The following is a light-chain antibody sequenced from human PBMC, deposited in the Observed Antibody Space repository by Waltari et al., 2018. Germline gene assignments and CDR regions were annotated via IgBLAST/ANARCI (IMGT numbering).Light chain of an antibody. CDR2: GAS. J-gene: IGKJ4*01. CDR3: QQYGSLLT. CDR1: QSVSSSY. Sequence: EIVLTQSPGTLSLSPGERATLSCRASQSVSSSYLAWYQQKPGQAPMLLIYGASSRATGIPDRFSGSGSGTDFTLTISRLEPEDFAVYYCQQYGSLLTFGGGTKVEIK. V-gene: IGKV3-20*01.